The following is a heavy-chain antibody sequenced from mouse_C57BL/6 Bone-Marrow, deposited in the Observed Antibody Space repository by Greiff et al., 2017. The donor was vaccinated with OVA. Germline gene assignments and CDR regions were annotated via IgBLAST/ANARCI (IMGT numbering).Heavy chain of an antibody. CDR2: ISNLAYSI. J-gene: IGHJ2*01. D-gene: IGHD1-1*01. Sequence: DVMLVESGGGLVQPGGSLKLSCAASGFAFSDYGMAWVRQAPRKGPEWVAFISNLAYSIYYADTVTGRFTISRENAKNTLYLEMSSLRSEDTAMYYCARGGLGLLHFDYWGQGTTLTVSS. CDR3: ARGGLGLLHFDY. V-gene: IGHV5-15*01. CDR1: GFAFSDYG.